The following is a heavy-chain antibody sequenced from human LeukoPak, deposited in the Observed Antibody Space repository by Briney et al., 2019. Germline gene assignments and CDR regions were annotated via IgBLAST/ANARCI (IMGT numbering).Heavy chain of an antibody. CDR1: GFTFSSYG. CDR2: IWYDGSNK. Sequence: PGRSLRLSCPASGFTFSSYGMLWVRQAPGKGPEWVAVIWYDGSNKYYADSVKDGFTIPRDSSKNTLYLQMNSLRAEDTAVYYCAKEWDHCSSTSCYHTGYFDYWGQGTLVTVSS. J-gene: IGHJ4*02. CDR3: AKEWDHCSSTSCYHTGYFDY. V-gene: IGHV3-33*06. D-gene: IGHD2-2*01.